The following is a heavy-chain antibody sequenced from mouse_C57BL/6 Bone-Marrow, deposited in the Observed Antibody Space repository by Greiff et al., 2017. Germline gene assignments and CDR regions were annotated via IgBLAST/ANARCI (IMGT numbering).Heavy chain of an antibody. CDR3: ARTAQATHYIDY. D-gene: IGHD3-2*02. Sequence: VQLQQSGAELVRPGTSVKVSCKASGYAFTNYLIEWVKQRPGQGLEWIGVINPGSGGTNYNEKFKGKATLTADKSSSTAYMQLSSLTSEDSAVYCCARTAQATHYIDYWGQGTTLTVSS. V-gene: IGHV1-54*01. CDR1: GYAFTNYL. J-gene: IGHJ2*01. CDR2: INPGSGGT.